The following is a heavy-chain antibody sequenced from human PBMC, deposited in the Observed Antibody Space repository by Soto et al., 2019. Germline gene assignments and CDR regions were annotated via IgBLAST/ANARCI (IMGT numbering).Heavy chain of an antibody. CDR3: ARVTPGHSTPP. V-gene: IGHV4-34*01. Sequence: SETLSLTCAVYGGPFSGYYWSWIRQPPGKGLEWIGEINHSGSTNYNPSLKSRVTISVDTSKNQFSLKLSSVTAADTAVYYCARVTPGHSTPPWGQGTLVTVSS. CDR2: INHSGST. J-gene: IGHJ5*02. CDR1: GGPFSGYY.